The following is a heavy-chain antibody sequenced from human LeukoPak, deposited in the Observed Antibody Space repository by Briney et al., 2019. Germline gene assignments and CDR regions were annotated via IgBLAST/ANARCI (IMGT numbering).Heavy chain of an antibody. CDR1: GFTFSSYS. J-gene: IGHJ5*02. CDR2: ISSSSSYI. V-gene: IGHV3-21*01. D-gene: IGHD5-12*01. Sequence: GGSLRLSCAASGFTFSSYSMNWVRQAPGKGLEWVSSISSSSSYIYYADSVKGRFTISRDNAKNSLYLQMNSLRAEDTAVYYCARLGYSGYDLSDLRNWFDPWGQGTLVTVS. CDR3: ARLGYSGYDLSDLRNWFDP.